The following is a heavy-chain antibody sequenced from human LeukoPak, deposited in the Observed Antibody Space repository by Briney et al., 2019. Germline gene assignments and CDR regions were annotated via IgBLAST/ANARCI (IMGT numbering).Heavy chain of an antibody. CDR2: IYYSGST. V-gene: IGHV4-59*01. D-gene: IGHD6-13*01. J-gene: IGHJ4*02. CDR3: ARGGIAAALFDY. CDR1: GGSISSYY. Sequence: LETLSLTCTVSGGSISSYYWSWIRQPPGKGLEWIGYIYYSGSTNYNPSLKSRVTISVDTSKNQFSLKLSSVTAADTAVYYCARGGIAAALFDYWGQGTLVTVSS.